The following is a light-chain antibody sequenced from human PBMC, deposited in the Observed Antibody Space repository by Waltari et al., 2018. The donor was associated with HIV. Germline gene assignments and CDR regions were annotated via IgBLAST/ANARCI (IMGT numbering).Light chain of an antibody. CDR2: DKN. CDR1: SSNIGNNY. Sequence: QSVLTPPPSVSAAPGQKVTISCSGSSSNIGNNYVSWYQQLPGTAPKVPIYDKNKRPSGIPDRFSGSKSGTSATLGITGLQTGDEADYYCGTWDSSLSAVVFGGGTKLTVL. V-gene: IGLV1-51*01. J-gene: IGLJ2*01. CDR3: GTWDSSLSAVV.